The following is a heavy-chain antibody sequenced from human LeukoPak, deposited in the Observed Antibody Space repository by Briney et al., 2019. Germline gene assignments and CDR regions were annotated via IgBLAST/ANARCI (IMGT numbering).Heavy chain of an antibody. J-gene: IGHJ4*02. D-gene: IGHD3-10*01. CDR3: ARGPITITMVRGVIPYFDY. CDR2: MNPNSGNT. CDR1: GYTFTSYD. Sequence: GASVKVSCKASGYTFTSYDINWVRQATGRGLEWMGWMNPNSGNTGYAQKFQGRVTMTRNTSISTAYMELSSLRSEDTAVYYCARGPITITMVRGVIPYFDYWGQGTLVTVSS. V-gene: IGHV1-8*01.